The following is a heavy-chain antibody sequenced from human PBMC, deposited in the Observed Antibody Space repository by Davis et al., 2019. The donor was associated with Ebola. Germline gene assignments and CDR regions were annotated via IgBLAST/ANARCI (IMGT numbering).Heavy chain of an antibody. Sequence: GGSLRLSCAASGFTVSSNYMSWVRQAPGKGLEWVANIKQDGSEKYYVDSVKGRFTISRDNAKNSLYLQMNSLRAEDTAVYYCARQPYIVVVPAAPTYYYGMDVWGQGTTVTVSS. CDR2: IKQDGSEK. CDR3: ARQPYIVVVPAAPTYYYGMDV. D-gene: IGHD2-2*01. CDR1: GFTVSSNY. J-gene: IGHJ6*02. V-gene: IGHV3-7*01.